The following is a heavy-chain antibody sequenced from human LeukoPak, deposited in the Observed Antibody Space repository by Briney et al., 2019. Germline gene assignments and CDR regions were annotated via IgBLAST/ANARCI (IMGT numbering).Heavy chain of an antibody. CDR3: ARATYSSSPP. D-gene: IGHD6-13*01. CDR2: ISSSSSYI. J-gene: IGHJ5*02. Sequence: GSLRLSCAASRFTFDDYGMSWVRQAPGKGLEWVSSISSSSSYIYYADSVKGRFTISRDNAKNSLYLQMNSLRAEDTAVYYCARATYSSSPPWGQGTLVTVSS. CDR1: RFTFDDYG. V-gene: IGHV3-21*01.